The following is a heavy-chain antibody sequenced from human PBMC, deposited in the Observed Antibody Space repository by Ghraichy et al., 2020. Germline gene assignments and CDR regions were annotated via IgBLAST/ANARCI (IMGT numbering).Heavy chain of an antibody. V-gene: IGHV4-34*01. D-gene: IGHD3-3*01. CDR1: GGSFSGYY. J-gene: IGHJ4*02. CDR3: ARSQYDFWSAPALDY. CDR2: INHSGST. Sequence: SETLSLTCAVYGGSFSGYYWSWIRQPPGKGLEWIGEINHSGSTNYNPSLKSRVTISVDTSKNQFSLKLSSVTAADTAVYYCARSQYDFWSAPALDYWGQGTLVTVSS.